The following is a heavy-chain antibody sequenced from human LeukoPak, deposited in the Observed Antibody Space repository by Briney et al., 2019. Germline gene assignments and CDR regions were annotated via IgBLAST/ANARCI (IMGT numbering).Heavy chain of an antibody. CDR2: ISSSSSYI. J-gene: IGHJ4*02. D-gene: IGHD6-19*01. CDR1: GFTFSSYS. Sequence: GGSLRLSCAASGFTFSSYSMNWVRQAPGKGLEWVSSISSSSSYIYYADSVKGRFTISRDNAKNSLYLQMNSLRAEDTAVYYCARDGTPDEQWLVVGAPGNWGQGTLVTVSS. CDR3: ARDGTPDEQWLVVGAPGN. V-gene: IGHV3-21*01.